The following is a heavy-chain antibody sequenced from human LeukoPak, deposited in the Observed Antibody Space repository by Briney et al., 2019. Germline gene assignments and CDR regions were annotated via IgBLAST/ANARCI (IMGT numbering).Heavy chain of an antibody. Sequence: GGSLRLSCAASGLTGSHNYVSWIRQAPGKGLEWVSAIHTSGDTCYADSVKGRFTISRDTSKNTLYLQINSLRVEDTAVYYCIVFGDSNHWGQGTLVTVSS. V-gene: IGHV3-53*01. D-gene: IGHD4-17*01. CDR1: GLTGSHNY. CDR3: IVFGDSNH. CDR2: IHTSGDT. J-gene: IGHJ5*02.